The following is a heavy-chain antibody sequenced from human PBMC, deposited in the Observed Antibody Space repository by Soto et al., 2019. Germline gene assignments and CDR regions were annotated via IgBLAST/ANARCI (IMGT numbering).Heavy chain of an antibody. V-gene: IGHV1-18*01. D-gene: IGHD1-26*01. Sequence: QVQLVQSGGEVKKPGASVKVSCKASGYTFTSYGISWVRQAPGQGLEWMGWISVYNGVTHYAQKVQGRVTITTDTTTNTAYMELRSLRSDDTDVYYCARDWSYSVDYWGQGTLVTVSS. CDR2: ISVYNGVT. J-gene: IGHJ4*02. CDR1: GYTFTSYG. CDR3: ARDWSYSVDY.